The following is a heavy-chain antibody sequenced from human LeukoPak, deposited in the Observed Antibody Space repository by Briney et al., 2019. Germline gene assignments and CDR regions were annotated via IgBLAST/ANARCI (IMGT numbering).Heavy chain of an antibody. D-gene: IGHD1-26*01. Sequence: GKSLKISCKASGFSFTNYWMGWVRQMPGKGLEWMGIIYPDDSDARYSPSFQGQVTISVDKSSSTAYLQWSSLRASDTAMYYCARVSLGAHYFDYWGQGTLVTVCS. CDR1: GFSFTNYW. J-gene: IGHJ4*02. CDR3: ARVSLGAHYFDY. CDR2: IYPDDSDA. V-gene: IGHV5-51*01.